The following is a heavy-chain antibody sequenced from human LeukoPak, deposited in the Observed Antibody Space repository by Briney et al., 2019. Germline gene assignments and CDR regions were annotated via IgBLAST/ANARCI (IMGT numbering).Heavy chain of an antibody. V-gene: IGHV4-59*01. CDR1: GGSIRCYY. Sequence: PSETLSLTCTVSGGSIRCYYWSWIRQPPGKGLEWIGYIYYSGSTNYNPSLKSRVTISVDTSKNQFSLKLSSVTAADTAVYYCAREKTRSLDYWGQGTLVTVSS. J-gene: IGHJ4*02. CDR3: AREKTRSLDY. CDR2: IYYSGST. D-gene: IGHD1-7*01.